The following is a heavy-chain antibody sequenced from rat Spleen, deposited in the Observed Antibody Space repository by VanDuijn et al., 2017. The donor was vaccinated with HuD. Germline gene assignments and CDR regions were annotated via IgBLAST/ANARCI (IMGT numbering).Heavy chain of an antibody. V-gene: IGHV2-1*01. J-gene: IGHJ2*01. D-gene: IGHD1-1*01. CDR2: IWTGGST. CDR1: GFSLTSNS. Sequence: QVQLKESGPGLVQPSQTLSLTCTVSGFSLTSNSVHWVRQPPGKGLEWMGVIWTGGSTAYNSLLKSRLSISRDTSKSQVFLKMDSLQPEDTGTYYCATTPLYYSGDPYYFDYWGQGVMVTVSS. CDR3: ATTPLYYSGDPYYFDY.